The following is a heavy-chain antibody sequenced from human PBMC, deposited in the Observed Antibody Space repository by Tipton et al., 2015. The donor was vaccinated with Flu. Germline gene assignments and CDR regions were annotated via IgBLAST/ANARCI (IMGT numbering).Heavy chain of an antibody. CDR3: AKVIPELVAGLDY. V-gene: IGHV3-23*01. J-gene: IGHJ4*02. Sequence: SWVRQTPGKGLEWVSAVSGGGRTTYFADSVKGRFTISRDNIKNTLYLQMNSLRAEDTAVYYCAKVIPELVAGLDYWGQGALVTVSS. CDR2: VSGGGRTT. D-gene: IGHD6-19*01.